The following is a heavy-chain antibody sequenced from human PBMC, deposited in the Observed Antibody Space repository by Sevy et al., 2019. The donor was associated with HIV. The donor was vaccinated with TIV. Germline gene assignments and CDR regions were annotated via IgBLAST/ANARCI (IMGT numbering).Heavy chain of an antibody. J-gene: IGHJ1*01. CDR2: ISGSGGST. CDR1: GFTFSTYA. D-gene: IGHD6-6*01. V-gene: IGHV3-23*01. CDR3: AKGSIAARPGQTAHAEYFQH. Sequence: GGSLRLSCAASGFTFSTYAMSWVRQAPGKGLEWVSAISGSGGSTYHADSVKGRFTVSTDNAKNTLYRQMNSRRAEDTAVYYCAKGSIAARPGQTAHAEYFQHWGQGTLVTVSS.